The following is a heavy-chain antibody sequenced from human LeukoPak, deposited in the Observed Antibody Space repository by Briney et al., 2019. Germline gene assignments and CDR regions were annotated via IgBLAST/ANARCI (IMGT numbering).Heavy chain of an antibody. CDR3: ARHAAAGGTSWFEP. V-gene: IGHV4-39*01. D-gene: IGHD6-13*01. Sequence: SETLSLTCTVSGGSISSSSFYWGWLRQPPGKGLEGVGSFYYSGTTYYNPSLKSRVTISVDTSKNQFSLKLRSVTAEDTAVYYCARHAAAGGTSWFEPWGQGTLVTVSS. J-gene: IGHJ5*02. CDR1: GGSISSSSFY. CDR2: FYYSGTT.